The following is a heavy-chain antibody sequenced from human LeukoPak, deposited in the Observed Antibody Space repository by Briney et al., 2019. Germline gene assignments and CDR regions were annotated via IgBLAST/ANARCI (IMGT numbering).Heavy chain of an antibody. Sequence: GASVKASCKASGYTFSNYGVSWVRQAPGQGLEWMGWISTYNGNTKYAQKFQGRVTMTTDTSTNTAYMEVRRLRSEDTAGYYCAGGGNWGVYYYYYMDVWGKGTTVTISS. D-gene: IGHD7-27*01. CDR1: GYTFSNYG. CDR2: ISTYNGNT. J-gene: IGHJ6*03. V-gene: IGHV1-18*01. CDR3: AGGGNWGVYYYYYMDV.